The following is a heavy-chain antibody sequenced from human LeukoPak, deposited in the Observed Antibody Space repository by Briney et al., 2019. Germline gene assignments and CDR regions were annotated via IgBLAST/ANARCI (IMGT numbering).Heavy chain of an antibody. CDR1: GFTFSSYA. J-gene: IGHJ4*02. CDR2: ISGGGGST. D-gene: IGHD3-22*01. Sequence: GGSLRLSCAASGFTFSSYAMTWVRQAPVKVLEWVSTISGGGGSTYYADSVKGRFTISRDNSKNTLYLQMNSLRAEDTAIYYCAKVQLGSITLLVVVIGDWGQGTLVTVSS. V-gene: IGHV3-23*01. CDR3: AKVQLGSITLLVVVIGD.